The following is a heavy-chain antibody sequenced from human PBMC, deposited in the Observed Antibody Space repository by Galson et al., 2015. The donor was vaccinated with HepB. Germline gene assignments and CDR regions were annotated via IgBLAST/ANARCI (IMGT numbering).Heavy chain of an antibody. Sequence: SLRLSCAASGFTFSSYAMSWVRQAPGKGLEWVSAISGSGGSTYYADSVKGRFTISRDNSKNTLYLQMNSLRAEDTAVYYCATDRVGATPFDYWGQGTLVTVSS. J-gene: IGHJ4*02. V-gene: IGHV3-23*01. D-gene: IGHD1-26*01. CDR1: GFTFSSYA. CDR3: ATDRVGATPFDY. CDR2: ISGSGGST.